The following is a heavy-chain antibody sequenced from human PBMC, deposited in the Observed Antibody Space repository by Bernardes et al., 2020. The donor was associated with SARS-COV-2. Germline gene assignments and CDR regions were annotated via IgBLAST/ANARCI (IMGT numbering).Heavy chain of an antibody. V-gene: IGHV5-51*01. Sequence: GESLKISCKASGYSFTSYWIAWVRQMPGKGLEWMVIIYPGDSDTRYSPSFQGQVTISADESSNTAFLQWNSLKASDTAIYYCARQGYSSPYYAMDVWGQGSTVSVSS. CDR1: GYSFTSYW. CDR3: ARQGYSSPYYAMDV. D-gene: IGHD6-19*01. J-gene: IGHJ6*02. CDR2: IYPGDSDT.